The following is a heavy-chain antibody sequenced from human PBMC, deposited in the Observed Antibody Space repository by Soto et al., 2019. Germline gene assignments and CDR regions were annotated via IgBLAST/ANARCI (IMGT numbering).Heavy chain of an antibody. Sequence: RGSLRLSCAASGVTFIRYGMHWVRQAPGKGLEWVAVIWYDGSNKYYADSVKGRFTISRDNSKNTLYLQMNSLRAEDTAVYYCARDIYDILTGYYSRYYYYGMDVWGQGTTVTVSS. D-gene: IGHD3-9*01. J-gene: IGHJ6*02. CDR3: ARDIYDILTGYYSRYYYYGMDV. CDR2: IWYDGSNK. CDR1: GVTFIRYG. V-gene: IGHV3-33*01.